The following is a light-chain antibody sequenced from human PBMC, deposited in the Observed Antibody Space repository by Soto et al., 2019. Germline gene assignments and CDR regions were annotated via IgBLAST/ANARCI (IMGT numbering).Light chain of an antibody. Sequence: QSALTQPASVSGSPGQSITISCTGTSSDVGSYNLVSWYQHHPGKAPKLMIYEGSKRPSGVSDRFSGSKSGNTASLTISGLQAEDEADYYCCSYAGSSTPYVFGTGTKVTVL. CDR1: SSDVGSYNL. CDR2: EGS. J-gene: IGLJ1*01. CDR3: CSYAGSSTPYV. V-gene: IGLV2-23*01.